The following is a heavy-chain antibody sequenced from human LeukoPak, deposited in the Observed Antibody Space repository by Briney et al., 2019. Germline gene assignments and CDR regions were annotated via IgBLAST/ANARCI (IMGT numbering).Heavy chain of an antibody. CDR3: ARMWPLAYCGGDCYHRGDAFDI. D-gene: IGHD2-21*02. CDR1: GFTFSTKS. CDR2: IKQDGSEK. J-gene: IGHJ3*02. Sequence: PGGSLRLSCAVSGFTFSTKSMNWVRQAPGKGLEWVANIKQDGSEKYYVDSVKGRFTISRDNAKNSLYLQMNSLRAEDTAVYYCARMWPLAYCGGDCYHRGDAFDIWGQGTMVTVSS. V-gene: IGHV3-7*04.